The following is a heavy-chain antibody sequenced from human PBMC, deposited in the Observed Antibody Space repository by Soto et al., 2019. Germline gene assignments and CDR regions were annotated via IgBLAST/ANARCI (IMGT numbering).Heavy chain of an antibody. D-gene: IGHD2-2*02. CDR2: ISSNGGST. CDR1: GFTFSSYS. CDR3: WICWREVVPAAILPFRFPDYYGMDV. V-gene: IGHV3-64*02. J-gene: IGHJ6*02. Sequence: GGSLRLSGAASGFTFSSYSMHWVRQAPWKGLEYVSAISSNGGSTYYADSVKGRFTISRDNSKNTLYLQMGSLRAEDMAVYYCWICWREVVPAAILPFRFPDYYGMDVWGQGTTVTLSS.